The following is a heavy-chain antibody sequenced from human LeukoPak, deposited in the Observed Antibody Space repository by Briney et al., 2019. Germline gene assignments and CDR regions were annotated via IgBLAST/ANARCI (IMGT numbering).Heavy chain of an antibody. CDR2: LSGSGDKT. J-gene: IGHJ4*02. D-gene: IGHD4-11*01. CDR3: GKDLNYGLDY. Sequence: PGGSLRLSCAASGFTFSSYGMSWVRQAPGKGLEWVSALSGSGDKTFYADSVKGRFTISRDNSKNTLYLQMNSLRAEDTAVYYCGKDLNYGLDYWGQGTLVTVSS. V-gene: IGHV3-23*01. CDR1: GFTFSSYG.